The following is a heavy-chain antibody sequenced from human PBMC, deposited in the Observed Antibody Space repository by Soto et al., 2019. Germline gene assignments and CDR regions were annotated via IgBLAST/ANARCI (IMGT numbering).Heavy chain of an antibody. CDR2: TRRKGNSYAT. V-gene: IGHV3-72*01. Sequence: PGGSLRLSCAASGFTFSDHYIDWVRQAPGKGLEWVGRTRRKGNSYATEYGASVKGRFSISRDDSKNSLFLQMDSLKTEDTAVYYCARSGSSGSCYDYWGQGTLVTVSS. CDR3: ARSGSSGSCYDY. D-gene: IGHD3-22*01. J-gene: IGHJ4*02. CDR1: GFTFSDHY.